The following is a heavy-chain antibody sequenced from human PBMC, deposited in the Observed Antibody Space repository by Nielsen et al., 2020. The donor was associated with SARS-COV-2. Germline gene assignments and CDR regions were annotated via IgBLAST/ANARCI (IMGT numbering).Heavy chain of an antibody. CDR3: AREKDTATFDY. CDR2: IIPIFGTA. D-gene: IGHD5-18*01. J-gene: IGHJ4*02. CDR1: GYTFTSYG. V-gene: IGHV1-69*13. Sequence: SVKVSCKASGYTFTSYGISWVRQAPGQGLEWMGGIIPIFGTANYAQKFQGRVTITADESTSTAYMELSSLRSEDTAVYYCAREKDTATFDYWGQGTLVTVSS.